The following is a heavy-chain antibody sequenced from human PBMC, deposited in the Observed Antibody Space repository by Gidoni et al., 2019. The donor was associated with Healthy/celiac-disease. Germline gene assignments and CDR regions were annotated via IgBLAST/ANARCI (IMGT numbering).Heavy chain of an antibody. J-gene: IGHJ6*03. Sequence: QVQLVQSGAEVKKPGASVKVSCKASGYTFTGYYMHWVRQAPGQGLEWMGWINPNSGGTNYAQKFQGWVTMTRDTSISTAYMELSRLRSDDTAVYYCARGAAAGFHYYYYMDVWGKGTTVTVSS. D-gene: IGHD6-13*01. CDR1: GYTFTGYY. CDR2: INPNSGGT. V-gene: IGHV1-2*04. CDR3: ARGAAAGFHYYYYMDV.